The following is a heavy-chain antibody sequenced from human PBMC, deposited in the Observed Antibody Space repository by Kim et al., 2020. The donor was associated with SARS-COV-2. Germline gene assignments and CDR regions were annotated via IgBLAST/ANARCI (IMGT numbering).Heavy chain of an antibody. V-gene: IGHV4-31*03. J-gene: IGHJ6*03. D-gene: IGHD3-10*01. CDR3: AREKAGWFGELSSRRVMDV. CDR2: IYYSGST. CDR1: GGSISSGGYY. Sequence: SETLSLTCTVSGGSISSGGYYWSWIRQHPGKGLEWIGYIYYSGSTYYNPSLKSRVTISVDTSKNQFSLKLSSVTAADTAVYYCAREKAGWFGELSSRRVMDVWGKGTTVTVSS.